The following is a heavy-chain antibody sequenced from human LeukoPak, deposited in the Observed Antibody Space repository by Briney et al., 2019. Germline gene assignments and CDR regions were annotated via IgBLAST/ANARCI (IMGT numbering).Heavy chain of an antibody. CDR1: GFTFSSYG. J-gene: IGHJ4*02. CDR3: AKGAVRGVMRPRLDY. Sequence: GGSLRLSCAASGFTFSSYGMHWVRQAPGKGLEWVAFIRYDGSNKYYADSVKGRFTISRDNSKNTLYLQMNSLRAEDTAVYYCAKGAVRGVMRPRLDYWGQGTLVTVSS. D-gene: IGHD3-10*01. V-gene: IGHV3-30*02. CDR2: IRYDGSNK.